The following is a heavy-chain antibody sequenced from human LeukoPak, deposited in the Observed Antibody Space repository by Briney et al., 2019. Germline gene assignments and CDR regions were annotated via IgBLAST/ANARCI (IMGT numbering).Heavy chain of an antibody. CDR3: ASRTPDCSSTSCPRQYYYYYYYMDV. CDR2: INPNSGGT. V-gene: IGHV1-2*02. Sequence: ASVKVSCKASGYTFTGYYMHWVRHAPGQGLEWIGWINPNSGGTNYAQTFQSSVTMTRDTSISNAYMELSSLRSDDTAVYYCASRTPDCSSTSCPRQYYYYYYYMDVWGKGTTVTVSS. J-gene: IGHJ6*03. D-gene: IGHD2-2*01. CDR1: GYTFTGYY.